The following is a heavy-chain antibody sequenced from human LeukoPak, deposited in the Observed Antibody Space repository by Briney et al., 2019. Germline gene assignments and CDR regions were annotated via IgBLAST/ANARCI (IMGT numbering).Heavy chain of an antibody. CDR1: GGTFSSYA. D-gene: IGHD6-13*01. CDR2: IIPIFGTA. J-gene: IGHJ3*02. CDR3: AKTAEVAAAGPGAFDI. V-gene: IGHV1-69*13. Sequence: SVKVSCKASGGTFSSYAISWVRQAPGQGLEWMGGIIPIFGTANYAQKFQGRVTITADESTSTAYMELSSLRAEDTAVYYCAKTAEVAAAGPGAFDIWGQGTMVTVSS.